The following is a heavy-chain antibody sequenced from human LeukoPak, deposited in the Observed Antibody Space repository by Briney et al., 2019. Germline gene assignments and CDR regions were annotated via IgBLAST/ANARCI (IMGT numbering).Heavy chain of an antibody. Sequence: ALVKVSCKVSGYTLTELSMHWVRQAPGKGLEWMGGFDPEDGETIYAQKFQGRVTMTEDTSTDTAYMELSSLRSEDTAVYYCATEVSPYYDFWSGYYMDVWGKGTTVTVSS. CDR1: GYTLTELS. D-gene: IGHD3-3*01. J-gene: IGHJ6*03. CDR2: FDPEDGET. V-gene: IGHV1-24*01. CDR3: ATEVSPYYDFWSGYYMDV.